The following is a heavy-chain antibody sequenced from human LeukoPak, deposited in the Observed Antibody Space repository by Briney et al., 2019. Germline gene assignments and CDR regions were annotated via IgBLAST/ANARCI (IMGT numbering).Heavy chain of an antibody. D-gene: IGHD1-26*01. CDR3: ARESIVGGYFDY. V-gene: IGHV1-69*04. J-gene: IGHJ4*02. Sequence: SVKVSCKASGGTFSSYAISWVRQAPGQGLEWMGRIIPILGIANYAQKFQGRVTITADKSTSTAYMELSSLRSEDTAVYYCARESIVGGYFDYWGQGTLVTVSS. CDR2: IIPILGIA. CDR1: GGTFSSYA.